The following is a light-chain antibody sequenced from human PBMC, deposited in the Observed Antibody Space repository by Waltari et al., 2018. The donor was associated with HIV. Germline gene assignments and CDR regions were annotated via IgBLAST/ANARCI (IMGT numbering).Light chain of an antibody. J-gene: IGKJ4*01. CDR3: QQYYTPGPT. CDR2: CAS. CDR1: RTILYSSENCDC. V-gene: IGKV4-1*01. Sequence: DIVMTQSPNSLAVSLGERATINCRSSRTILYSSENCDCLAWYQQKPGQAPKVRIYCASTRSSGVPDRFIGSVSGTNVSLSISALQSDDVALYCCQQYYTPGPTFGGGTKVEIK.